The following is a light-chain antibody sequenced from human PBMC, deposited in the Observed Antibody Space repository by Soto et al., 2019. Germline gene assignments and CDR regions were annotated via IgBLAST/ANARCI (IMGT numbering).Light chain of an antibody. Sequence: EIVSTQSPGTLSLSPRERATLSCKASQRISRGLAWYQQKPGLAPTLLISDASNRASGVPDRFTGGGSGTDFSLTIRRLEPEECALYYCQQYVGSPITFGQGTRLEIK. CDR3: QQYVGSPIT. CDR1: QRISRG. CDR2: DAS. V-gene: IGKV3-20*01. J-gene: IGKJ5*01.